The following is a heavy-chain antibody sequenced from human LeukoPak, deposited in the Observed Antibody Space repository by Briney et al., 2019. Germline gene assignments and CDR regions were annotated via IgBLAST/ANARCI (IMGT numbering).Heavy chain of an antibody. Sequence: ASVKVSCKASGYTFTSYDINWVRQATGQGLEWMGWMNPNSGNTGYAQKFQGRVTMTRDTSISTAYMELSRLRSDDTAVYYCALADYSSSWKNWFDPWGQGTLVTVSS. V-gene: IGHV1-8*01. CDR2: MNPNSGNT. CDR1: GYTFTSYD. D-gene: IGHD6-13*01. CDR3: ALADYSSSWKNWFDP. J-gene: IGHJ5*02.